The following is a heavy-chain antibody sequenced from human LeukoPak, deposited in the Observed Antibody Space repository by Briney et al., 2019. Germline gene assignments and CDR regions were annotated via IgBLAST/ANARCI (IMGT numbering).Heavy chain of an antibody. CDR1: GGSISSSSYY. CDR2: IYYSGST. CDR3: ARPGSTVIDP. V-gene: IGHV4-39*01. D-gene: IGHD5/OR15-5a*01. Sequence: SETLSLTCTVSGGSISSSSYYWGWIRQPPGKGLECIGSIYYSGSTYYNPSLKSRVTISVDTSKNQFSLKLSSVTAADTAVYYCARPGSTVIDPWGQGTLITVSS. J-gene: IGHJ5*02.